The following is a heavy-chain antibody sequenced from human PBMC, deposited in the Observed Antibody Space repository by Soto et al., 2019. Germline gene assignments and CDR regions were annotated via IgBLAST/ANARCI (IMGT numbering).Heavy chain of an antibody. V-gene: IGHV3-7*01. Sequence: GGSLRLSCVASGFTFSDSWMSWVRQAPGKGLEWVANIKQDGSEKYYVDSVKGRFTISRDNAKNSLYLQMNSLRAEDTAVYYCARGGGAFDYRGQRTLVTVSS. CDR1: GFTFSDSW. J-gene: IGHJ4*02. CDR3: ARGGGAFDY. D-gene: IGHD3-16*01. CDR2: IKQDGSEK.